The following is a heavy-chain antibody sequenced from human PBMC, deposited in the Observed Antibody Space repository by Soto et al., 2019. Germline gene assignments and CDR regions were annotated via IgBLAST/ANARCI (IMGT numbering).Heavy chain of an antibody. Sequence: SETLSLTCTVSGGSISSTSYYWGWIRQPPGKGLEWIGSTYYSGSTYYNPSLKSRVTISVDTSKNQFSLKLSSVTAADTGVYYCASSSPFHYWGPGILVTVSS. V-gene: IGHV4-39*01. D-gene: IGHD6-6*01. CDR1: GGSISSTSYY. CDR3: ASSSPFHY. CDR2: TYYSGST. J-gene: IGHJ4*02.